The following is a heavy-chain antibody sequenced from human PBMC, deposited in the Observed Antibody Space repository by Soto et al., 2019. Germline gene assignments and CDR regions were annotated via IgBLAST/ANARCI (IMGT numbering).Heavy chain of an antibody. CDR2: IYPGDSDT. CDR3: AGRPVLRLGELSLPHDAFDI. Sequence: GESLKISCKGSGYSFTSYWIGWVRQMPGKGLEWMGIIYPGDSDTRYSPSFQGQVTISADKSISTAYLQWSSLKASDTAMYYCAGRPVLRLGELSLPHDAFDIWGQGTMVTVSS. V-gene: IGHV5-51*01. J-gene: IGHJ3*02. CDR1: GYSFTSYW. D-gene: IGHD3-16*02.